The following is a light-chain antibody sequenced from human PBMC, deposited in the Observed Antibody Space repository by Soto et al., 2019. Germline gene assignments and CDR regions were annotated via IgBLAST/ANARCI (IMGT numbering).Light chain of an antibody. CDR2: GNS. V-gene: IGLV1-40*01. Sequence: QSVLPQPPSVTGAPGQMVTITKTGSSSNIGAGYDVHWYQQLPGTAPKLLIYGNSNRPSGVPDRFSGPKSGTSASLAITGLQAEDEADHSCQSYDSSLSAFYVFGTGTKVTVL. J-gene: IGLJ1*01. CDR3: QSYDSSLSAFYV. CDR1: SSNIGAGYD.